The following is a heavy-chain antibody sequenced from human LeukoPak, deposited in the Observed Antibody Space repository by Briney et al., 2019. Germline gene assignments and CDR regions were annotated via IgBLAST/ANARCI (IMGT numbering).Heavy chain of an antibody. CDR3: ARDYGGDDGY. CDR1: GGSISGYY. D-gene: IGHD2-21*02. Sequence: SETLSLTCTVSGGSISGYYWGWIRQPPGKGLEWIGSIYHSGSTYYNPSLKSRVTISVDTSKNQFSLKLSSVTAADTAVYYCARDYGGDDGYWGQGTLVTVSS. V-gene: IGHV4-38-2*02. J-gene: IGHJ4*02. CDR2: IYHSGST.